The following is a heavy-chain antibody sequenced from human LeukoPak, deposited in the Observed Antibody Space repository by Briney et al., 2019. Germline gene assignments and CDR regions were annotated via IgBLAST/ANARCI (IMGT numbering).Heavy chain of an antibody. Sequence: GGSLRLSCAASGFTFSSYAMTWVRQAPGKGLEWVSTISGNGDTTFYPDSVKGRFTLSRDNSKNTHYLQMNSLRLEDTALYYCAKGGHFSFFDVWGRGTLVTVSS. J-gene: IGHJ2*01. CDR3: AKGGHFSFFDV. CDR2: ISGNGDTT. CDR1: GFTFSSYA. V-gene: IGHV3-23*01.